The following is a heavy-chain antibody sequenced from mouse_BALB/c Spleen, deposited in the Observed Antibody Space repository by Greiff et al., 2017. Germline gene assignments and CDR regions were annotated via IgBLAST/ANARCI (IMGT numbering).Heavy chain of an antibody. CDR1: GFSLTSYG. V-gene: IGHV2-9*02. D-gene: IGHD1-1*01. CDR3: ARNYRSYYYAMDY. J-gene: IGHJ4*01. CDR2: IWAGGST. Sequence: VKLVESGPGLVAPSQSLSITCTVSGFSLTSYGVHWVRQPPGKGLEWLGVIWAGGSTNYNSALMSRLSISKDNSKSQVFFKMNSLQADDTAIYYCARNYRSYYYAMDYWGQGTSVTVSS.